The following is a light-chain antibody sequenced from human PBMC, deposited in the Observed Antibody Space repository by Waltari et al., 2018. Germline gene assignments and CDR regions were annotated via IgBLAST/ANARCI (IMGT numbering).Light chain of an antibody. CDR2: DVS. Sequence: QSALTQPRSVSGSPGQSVTISCTGTSSDVGGYNYVSWYQQHPGKAPNLFIYDVSRRPSGVPDRFSGSKSGNTASLTISGLQAEDEADYYCCSYAGTYSVVFGGGTKLTVL. CDR3: CSYAGTYSVV. V-gene: IGLV2-11*01. J-gene: IGLJ2*01. CDR1: SSDVGGYNY.